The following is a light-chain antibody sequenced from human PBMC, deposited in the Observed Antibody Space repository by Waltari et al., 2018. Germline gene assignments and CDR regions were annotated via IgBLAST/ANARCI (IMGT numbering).Light chain of an antibody. CDR2: DVS. CDR3: NSYTSSSTWV. V-gene: IGLV2-14*01. CDR1: SSDVGGYNY. J-gene: IGLJ3*02. Sequence: QSALTQPASVSGSPGQSITISCTGTSSDVGGYNYVSWYQQHPGKAPKLMIFDVSKRPSGVSNRVSGSKSGSTASLTISGLQAEDEADLYCNSYTSSSTWVFGGGTKLTVL.